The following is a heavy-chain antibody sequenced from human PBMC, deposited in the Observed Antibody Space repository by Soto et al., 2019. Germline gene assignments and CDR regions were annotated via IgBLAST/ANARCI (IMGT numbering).Heavy chain of an antibody. J-gene: IGHJ4*03. D-gene: IGHD7-27*01. CDR1: GDSIRGGGHY. CDR3: ARDTGLAPTVWGY. Sequence: QVQLQESGPGLVKPSQTLYLTCSVSGDSIRGGGHYWNWIRQFPGMGLEWIGYVYHSGSTHYNPSLRGRLTISIDTSKNQFSLRLISVTAADTALYYCARDTGLAPTVWGYWGHGTQVTVSS. V-gene: IGHV4-31*03. CDR2: VYHSGST.